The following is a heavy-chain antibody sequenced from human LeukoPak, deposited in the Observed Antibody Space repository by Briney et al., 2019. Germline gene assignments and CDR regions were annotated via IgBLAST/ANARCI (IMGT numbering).Heavy chain of an antibody. Sequence: PSETLSLTCAVYGESLNSYYWSWVRQPPGEGLEWIGEIYEGGTTEYNPSLKSRVTISMVPSKQQLSLSLSSVTAADTAVYYCARGAWATRLGSWGLGTPVIVSS. D-gene: IGHD2-15*01. J-gene: IGHJ4*02. CDR1: GESLNSYY. CDR2: IYEGGTT. CDR3: ARGAWATRLGS. V-gene: IGHV4-34*01.